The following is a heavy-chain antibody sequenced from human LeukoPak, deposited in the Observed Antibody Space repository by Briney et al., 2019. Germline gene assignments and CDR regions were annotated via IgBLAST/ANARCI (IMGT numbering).Heavy chain of an antibody. D-gene: IGHD2-8*02. CDR1: GFTFSSYG. J-gene: IGHJ4*02. CDR3: AREEGLVLDY. CDR2: IPYDGSNK. V-gene: IGHV3-30*03. Sequence: GGSLRLSCAASGFTFSSYGMHWVRQAPGKGLEWVAVIPYDGSNKYYADSVKGRFTISRDYSKNTLYLQMNSLRAEDTAVYYCAREEGLVLDYWGQGTLVTVSS.